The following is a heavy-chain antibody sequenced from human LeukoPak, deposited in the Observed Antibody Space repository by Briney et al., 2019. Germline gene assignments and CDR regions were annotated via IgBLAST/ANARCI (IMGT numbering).Heavy chain of an antibody. CDR2: ISGSGGST. CDR1: GFTFSNYG. D-gene: IGHD2-15*01. V-gene: IGHV3-23*01. CDR3: AKPDCSGGSCYGVHFDY. Sequence: GGSLRLSCAASGFTFSNYGMSWVRQAPGRGWEWVSAISGSGGSTYYADSVKGRFTISRDNSKNTLYLQMNSLRAEDTAVYYCAKPDCSGGSCYGVHFDYWGQGTLVTVSS. J-gene: IGHJ4*02.